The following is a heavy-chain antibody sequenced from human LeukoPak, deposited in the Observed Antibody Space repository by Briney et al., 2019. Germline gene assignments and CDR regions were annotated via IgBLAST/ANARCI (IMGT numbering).Heavy chain of an antibody. Sequence: GGSFRLSCAGSGFTFNNYEMNWVRQAPGKGLEWVSYISSSGRTISYADSVKGRFTISRANAKNSLYLQMNSLRAEDTAVYYCARNSFRSFDIWGQGTMVTVSS. CDR3: ARNSFRSFDI. CDR2: ISSSGRTI. D-gene: IGHD2/OR15-2a*01. V-gene: IGHV3-48*03. J-gene: IGHJ3*02. CDR1: GFTFNNYE.